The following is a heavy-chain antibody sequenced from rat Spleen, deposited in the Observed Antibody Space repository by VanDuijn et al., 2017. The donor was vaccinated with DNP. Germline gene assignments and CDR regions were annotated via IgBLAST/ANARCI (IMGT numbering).Heavy chain of an antibody. CDR3: TSNPHIRTAAPFDY. CDR1: GFTFSNYW. J-gene: IGHJ2*01. V-gene: IGHV5-31*01. CDR2: ITNTGDST. D-gene: IGHD3-8*01. Sequence: EVQLVESGGGLVQPGRSLKLSCAASGFTFSNYWMTWIRQAPGKGLEWVASITNTGDSTYYSDSVKGRFSISRDNAKNTLYLQVNSLRSEDTATYYCTSNPHIRTAAPFDYWGQGVMVTVSS.